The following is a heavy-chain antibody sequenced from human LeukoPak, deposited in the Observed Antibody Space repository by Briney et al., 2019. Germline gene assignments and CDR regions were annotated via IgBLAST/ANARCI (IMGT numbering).Heavy chain of an antibody. Sequence: SVKVSCKASGGTFSSYAISWVRQAPGQGLEWMGGIIPIFGTANYAQKFQGRVTITADESTSTAYMELSSLRSEDTAVYCCARDVIVVVPAAXXXFXXXGXXXLVT. CDR2: IIPIFGTA. J-gene: IGHJ5*01. CDR3: ARDVIVVVPAAXXXFXX. D-gene: IGHD2-2*01. CDR1: GGTFSSYA. V-gene: IGHV1-69*13.